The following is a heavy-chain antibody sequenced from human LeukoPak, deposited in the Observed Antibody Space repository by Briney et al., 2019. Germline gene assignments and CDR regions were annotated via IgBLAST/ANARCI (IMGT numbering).Heavy chain of an antibody. V-gene: IGHV3-74*01. CDR2: INTDGSST. CDR3: AGGTTVIRNALDI. D-gene: IGHD4-17*01. Sequence: PGGSLRLSCAASGFTFSNYWMHWVRQAPGKGLVWVSRINTDGSSTNYADSVKGRFTISRDNAKNTLYLEMNSLRAEDTAVYYCAGGTTVIRNALDIWGQGTMVTVSS. J-gene: IGHJ3*02. CDR1: GFTFSNYW.